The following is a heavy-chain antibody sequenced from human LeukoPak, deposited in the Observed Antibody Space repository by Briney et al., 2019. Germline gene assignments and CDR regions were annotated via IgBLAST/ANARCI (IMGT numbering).Heavy chain of an antibody. CDR3: ARGGIYYDSSGYLDH. V-gene: IGHV1-2*02. CDR1: GYTFTGYY. D-gene: IGHD3-22*01. CDR2: INPNSGGT. Sequence: ASVKVSCKASGYTFTGYYMHWVRQAPGQGLEWMGWINPNSGGTNYAQKFQGRVTMTRDTSISTAYMELSRLRSDDTAVYYCARGGIYYDSSGYLDHWGQGTLVTVSS. J-gene: IGHJ5*02.